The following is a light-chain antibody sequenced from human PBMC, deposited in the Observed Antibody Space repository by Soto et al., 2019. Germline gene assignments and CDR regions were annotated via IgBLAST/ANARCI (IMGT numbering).Light chain of an antibody. J-gene: IGKJ1*01. CDR1: QGISSY. CDR2: DAS. Sequence: TQSPSSLSASVGDSVTITCRASQGISSYLAWYQQKPGQAPRLLIYDASNRATGIPARFSGSGSGTDFTLTISSLEPEDFAVYYCQQRSNWHTFGQGTKVDIK. CDR3: QQRSNWHT. V-gene: IGKV3-11*01.